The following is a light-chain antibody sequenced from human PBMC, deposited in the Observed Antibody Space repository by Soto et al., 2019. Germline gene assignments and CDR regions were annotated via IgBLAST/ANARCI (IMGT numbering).Light chain of an antibody. CDR1: QSISSY. Sequence: DIQMTQSPSSVSASVGDRVTIRLLASQSISSYLNWYQQKPGKAPKLLIYAASSLQSGVPSRFSGSGSGTDFTLTISSLQPEDFATYYCQQSYSTPWTFGQGTKVDI. CDR2: AAS. V-gene: IGKV1-39*01. CDR3: QQSYSTPWT. J-gene: IGKJ1*01.